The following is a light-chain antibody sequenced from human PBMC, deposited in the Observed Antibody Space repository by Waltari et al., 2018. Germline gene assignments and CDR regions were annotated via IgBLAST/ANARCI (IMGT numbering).Light chain of an antibody. CDR2: GKN. CDR1: SLRSYY. CDR3: NSRDSSGNHLV. J-gene: IGLJ3*02. Sequence: SSELTQDPAVSVALGQTVRITCQGDSLRSYYASWYQQKPGQAPVLVIYGKNHRPSGIPPPFSSSPSAPASSCPFPGAQAEDEADYYCNSRDSSGNHLVFGGGTKLTVL. V-gene: IGLV3-19*01.